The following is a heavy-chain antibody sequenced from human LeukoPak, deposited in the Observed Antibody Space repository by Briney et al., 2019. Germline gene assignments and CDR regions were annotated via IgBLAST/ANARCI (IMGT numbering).Heavy chain of an antibody. CDR2: IRYDGSIK. V-gene: IGHV3-30*02. D-gene: IGHD3-10*01. J-gene: IGHJ6*03. CDR3: AKDSAFYYIDV. Sequence: GGSLRLSCAASGFTFSSYGMHWVRQAPGKGLEWVAFIRYDGSIKYYADSVKGRFTISRDNSKNTLYLQMNSLKGDDTAVYYCAKDSAFYYIDVWGKGTTVIISS. CDR1: GFTFSSYG.